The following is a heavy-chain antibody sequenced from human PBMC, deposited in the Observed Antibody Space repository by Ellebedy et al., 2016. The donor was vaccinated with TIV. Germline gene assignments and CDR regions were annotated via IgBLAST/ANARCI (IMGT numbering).Heavy chain of an antibody. V-gene: IGHV3-11*04. CDR3: ARDRTGVLDI. D-gene: IGHD3-10*01. CDR2: ISSGGSTM. Sequence: PGGSLRLSCAASGFTFSDYYMSWIRQAPGKGLEWVSYISSGGSTMKYADSAKGRFTISRDNADNSLYLQMNSLRADDTAVYYGARDRTGVLDIWGKGTMVTVSS. J-gene: IGHJ3*02. CDR1: GFTFSDYY.